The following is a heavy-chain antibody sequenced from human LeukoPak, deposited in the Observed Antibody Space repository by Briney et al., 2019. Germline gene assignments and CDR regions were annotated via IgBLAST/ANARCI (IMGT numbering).Heavy chain of an antibody. D-gene: IGHD6-13*01. J-gene: IGHJ6*02. CDR3: ANDPLIAAAGTYYYYGMDV. CDR2: IWYDGSNK. Sequence: PGGSLRLSCAASGFTFSSYGMHWVRQAPGKGLEWVAVIWYDGSNKFYADSVKGRFTISRDNSKNTLYLQMNSLRAEDTAVYYCANDPLIAAAGTYYYYGMDVWGQGTTVTVSS. V-gene: IGHV3-30*02. CDR1: GFTFSSYG.